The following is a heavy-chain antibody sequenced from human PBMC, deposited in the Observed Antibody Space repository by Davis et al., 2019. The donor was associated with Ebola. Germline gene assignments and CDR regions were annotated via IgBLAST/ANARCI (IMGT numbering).Heavy chain of an antibody. CDR3: ARQNNWFDP. J-gene: IGHJ5*02. Sequence: GESLKISCKGSGYRFTSYWIGWVRQMPGNGLEWMGIIYPRDSDTRYSPSFQGQVTIQADKYISTAYLQCSSLKASDTAIYYCARQNNWFDPWGQGTLVTVSS. V-gene: IGHV5-51*01. CDR1: GYRFTSYW. CDR2: IYPRDSDT.